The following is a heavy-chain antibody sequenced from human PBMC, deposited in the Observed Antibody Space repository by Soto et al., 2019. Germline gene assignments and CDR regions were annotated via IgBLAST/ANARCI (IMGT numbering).Heavy chain of an antibody. V-gene: IGHV3-74*01. J-gene: IGHJ4*02. D-gene: IGHD2-21*01. CDR1: GFTFSSYW. Sequence: GGSLRLSCAASGFTFSSYWMHWVRQAPGKGLVWVSRINSDGSSTSYADSVKGRFTISRDNAKNTLYLQMNSLRAEDTAVYYCASPSGDSPPNYFDYWGQGTLVTVSS. CDR3: ASPSGDSPPNYFDY. CDR2: INSDGSST.